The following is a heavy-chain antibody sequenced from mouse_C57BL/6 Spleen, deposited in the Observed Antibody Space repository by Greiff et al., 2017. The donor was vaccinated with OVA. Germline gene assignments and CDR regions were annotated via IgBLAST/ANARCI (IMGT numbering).Heavy chain of an antibody. D-gene: IGHD1-1*01. V-gene: IGHV5-4*01. CDR2: ISDGGSYT. J-gene: IGHJ1*03. CDR3: ARDSYYYGSYWYFDV. Sequence: EVQLVESGGGLVKPGGSLKLSCAASGFTFSSYAMSWVRQTPEKRLEWVATISDGGSYTYYPDNVKGRFTISRDNAKNNLYLQMSHLKSEDTAMYYCARDSYYYGSYWYFDVWGTGTTVTVSS. CDR1: GFTFSSYA.